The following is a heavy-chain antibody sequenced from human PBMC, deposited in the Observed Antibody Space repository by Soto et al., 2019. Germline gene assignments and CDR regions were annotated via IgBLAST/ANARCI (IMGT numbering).Heavy chain of an antibody. J-gene: IGHJ4*02. CDR3: ARHITMDPLLVY. Sequence: EVQLVESGGGLIQPGGSLRLSCAASGFTVSSNYMSWVRQAPGKGLEWVSVIYSGGSTYYADSVKGRFTISRDNSTNKLYLKMNSLRAEDTAVYYCARHITMDPLLVYWGQGTLVTVSS. D-gene: IGHD3-10*01. CDR1: GFTVSSNY. CDR2: IYSGGST. V-gene: IGHV3-53*01.